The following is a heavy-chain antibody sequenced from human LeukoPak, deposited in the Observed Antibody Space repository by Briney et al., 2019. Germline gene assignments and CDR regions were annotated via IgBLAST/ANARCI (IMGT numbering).Heavy chain of an antibody. D-gene: IGHD3-10*01. V-gene: IGHV4-59*01. CDR2: IYYSGST. CDR1: GGSISSYY. Sequence: SETLSLTCTVSGGSISSYYWSRIRQPPGKGLEYIGYIYYSGSTNYNPSLKSRVTISVDTSKNQFSLKLSSVTAADTAVYYCARDSTMVRGAIGLDYWGQGTLVTVSS. CDR3: ARDSTMVRGAIGLDY. J-gene: IGHJ4*02.